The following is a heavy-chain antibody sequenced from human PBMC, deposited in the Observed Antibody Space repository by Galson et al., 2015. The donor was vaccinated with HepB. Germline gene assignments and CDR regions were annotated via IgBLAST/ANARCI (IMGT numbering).Heavy chain of an antibody. CDR3: ATHDHDYGDYYFDY. CDR2: ISAYNGNT. Sequence: SVKVSCKASGYTFTSYGISWVRQAPGQGLEWMGWISAYNGNTNYAQKLQGRVTMTTDTSTSTAYMELRSLRSDDTAVYYCATHDHDYGDYYFDYWGQGTLVTVSS. CDR1: GYTFTSYG. V-gene: IGHV1-18*04. J-gene: IGHJ4*02. D-gene: IGHD4-17*01.